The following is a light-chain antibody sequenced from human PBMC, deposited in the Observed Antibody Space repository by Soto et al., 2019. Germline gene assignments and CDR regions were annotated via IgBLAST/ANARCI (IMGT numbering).Light chain of an antibody. Sequence: SYDLTQPRSVSVSPGQTARITCTGDELPKEYAYWYQQKPGQAPLLVIYKDTERPSGIPERFSASSSGTTVTLTISGVQAEDEGDYYCLSADSSRLYVFGTGTKVTVL. CDR2: KDT. CDR1: ELPKEY. J-gene: IGLJ1*01. CDR3: LSADSSRLYV. V-gene: IGLV3-25*02.